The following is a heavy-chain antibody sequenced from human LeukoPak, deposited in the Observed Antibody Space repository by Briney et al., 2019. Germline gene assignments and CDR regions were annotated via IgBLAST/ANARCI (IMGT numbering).Heavy chain of an antibody. CDR3: ARGKPGYSSGWYWFDP. CDR2: INHSGST. Sequence: SETLSLTCAVYGGSFSGYYWSWIRQPPGKGLEWIGGINHSGSTNYNPSLKSRVTISVDTSKNQFSLELSSVTAADTAVYYCARGKPGYSSGWYWFDPWGQGTLVTVSS. D-gene: IGHD6-19*01. J-gene: IGHJ5*02. CDR1: GGSFSGYY. V-gene: IGHV4-34*01.